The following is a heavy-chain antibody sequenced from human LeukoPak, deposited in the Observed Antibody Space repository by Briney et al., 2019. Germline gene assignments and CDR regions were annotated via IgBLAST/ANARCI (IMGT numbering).Heavy chain of an antibody. Sequence: PSETLSLTCTVSGGSISSYYWSWIRQPPGKGLEWIGYIYYSGSTNYNPSLKSRVTISVDTSKNQFSLKLSSVTAADTVVYYCARTEADCSGGSCYSAAFDIWGQGTMVTVSS. D-gene: IGHD2-15*01. CDR1: GGSISSYY. CDR2: IYYSGST. CDR3: ARTEADCSGGSCYSAAFDI. V-gene: IGHV4-59*01. J-gene: IGHJ3*02.